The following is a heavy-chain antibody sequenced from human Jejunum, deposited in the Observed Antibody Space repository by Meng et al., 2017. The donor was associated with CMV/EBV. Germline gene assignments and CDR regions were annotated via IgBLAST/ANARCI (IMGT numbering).Heavy chain of an antibody. CDR3: ARGQNYFDL. V-gene: IGHV3-11*01. CDR1: GFTFDDYY. CDR2: INFFGTTT. J-gene: IGHJ4*02. Sequence: LSCAASGFTFDDYYMTWIRQAPGKGLEWVSYINFFGTTTSYADSVKGRFTISRDNAENSLYLQINSLRAEDTAVYYCARGQNYFDLWGQGTLVTVSS.